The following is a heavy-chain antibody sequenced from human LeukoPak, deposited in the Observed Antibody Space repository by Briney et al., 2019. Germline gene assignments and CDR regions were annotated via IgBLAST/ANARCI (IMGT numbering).Heavy chain of an antibody. V-gene: IGHV4-30-2*01. CDR1: GGSISSGGYS. CDR3: AREVYSYGDYYFDY. D-gene: IGHD5-18*01. CDR2: IYHSGST. Sequence: SETLSLTCAVSGGSISSGGYSWSWIRQPPGKGLEWIGYIYHSGSTYYNPSLKSRVTISVDRSKNQFSLKLSSVTAADTAVYYCAREVYSYGDYYFDYWGQGTLVTVSS. J-gene: IGHJ4*02.